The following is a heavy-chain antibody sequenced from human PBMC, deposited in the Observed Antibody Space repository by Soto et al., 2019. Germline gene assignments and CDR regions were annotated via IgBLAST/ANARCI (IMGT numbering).Heavy chain of an antibody. CDR1: GYTFTGYY. CDR3: ARTGCSSTSCYSNY. D-gene: IGHD2-2*01. V-gene: IGHV1-69*01. J-gene: IGHJ4*02. CDR2: INPIFGST. Sequence: QVQLVQSGAEVKKPGASVKVSCKASGYTFTGYYMHWVRQAPGQGLEWMGWINPIFGSTNYAQNFQGRVTITADESPSTAYMELSSLRSEDTAVYFCARTGCSSTSCYSNYWGQGTLVTVSS.